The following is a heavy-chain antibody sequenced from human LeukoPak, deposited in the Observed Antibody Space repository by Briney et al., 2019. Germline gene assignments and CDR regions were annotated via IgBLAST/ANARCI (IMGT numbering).Heavy chain of an antibody. CDR2: INPNSGGT. D-gene: IGHD6-13*01. J-gene: IGHJ4*02. CDR3: ARDPRAGYSSSWYPNYFDY. CDR1: GYTFTGYY. Sequence: GASVKVSCKASGYTFTGYYMLWVRQAPGQGLEWMGWINPNSGGTNYAQKFQGRVTMTRDTSISTAYMELSRLRSDDTAVYYCARDPRAGYSSSWYPNYFDYWGQGTLVTVSS. V-gene: IGHV1-2*02.